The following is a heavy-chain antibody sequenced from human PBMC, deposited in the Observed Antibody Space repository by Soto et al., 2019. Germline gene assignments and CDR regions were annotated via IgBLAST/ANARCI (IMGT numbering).Heavy chain of an antibody. CDR3: ARYCSGGGCSSKSLDY. CDR2: IHSSGST. CDR1: GGSISGSF. D-gene: IGHD2-15*01. J-gene: IGHJ4*02. Sequence: SETLSLTCTVSGGSISGSFWTWVRQPPGRGLEWIGYIHSSGSTSYNPSLKSRVTISVDTSKNQFSLKLSSVTAADTAVYYCARYCSGGGCSSKSLDYWGQGALVTVSS. V-gene: IGHV4-59*01.